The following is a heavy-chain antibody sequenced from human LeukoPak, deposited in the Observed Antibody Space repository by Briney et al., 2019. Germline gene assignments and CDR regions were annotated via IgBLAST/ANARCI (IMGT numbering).Heavy chain of an antibody. CDR3: ARVYEYSSSSGGLDY. CDR2: INPNSGGT. J-gene: IGHJ4*02. V-gene: IGHV1-2*02. D-gene: IGHD6-6*01. CDR1: GYTFTGYY. Sequence: ASVKVSCKASGYTFTGYYMHWVRQAPGQGLEWMGWINPNSGGTNYAQKFQGRVTMTGDTSISTAYMELSRLRSDDTAVYYCARVYEYSSSSGGLDYWGQGTLVTVSS.